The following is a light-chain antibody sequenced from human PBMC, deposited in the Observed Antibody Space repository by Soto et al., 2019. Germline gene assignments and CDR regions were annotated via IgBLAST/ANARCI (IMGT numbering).Light chain of an antibody. J-gene: IGLJ3*02. Sequence: QSVLTQPPSASGTPGQRVTISCSGSRSNIGSNAVSWYQQLPGTAPKLLIYNDNQRPSGVPDRFSASKSGTSASLAISGLQSDDEADYYYSAWDDSLNARGVFGGGTKLTVL. CDR1: RSNIGSNA. CDR3: SAWDDSLNARGV. CDR2: NDN. V-gene: IGLV1-44*01.